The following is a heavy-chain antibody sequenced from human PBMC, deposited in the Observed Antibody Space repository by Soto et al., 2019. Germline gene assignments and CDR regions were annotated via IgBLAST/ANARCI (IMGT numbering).Heavy chain of an antibody. V-gene: IGHV1-46*01. CDR1: GYTFTSYD. CDR2: INPSGGST. Sequence: ASVKVSCKASGYTFTSYDMHWVRQAPGQGLEWMGIINPSGGSTSYAQKFQGRVTMTRDTSTSTVYMELSSLRSEDTAVYYCAIFILAAAVDYWGEGTLVTVSS. CDR3: AIFILAAAVDY. J-gene: IGHJ4*02. D-gene: IGHD6-13*01.